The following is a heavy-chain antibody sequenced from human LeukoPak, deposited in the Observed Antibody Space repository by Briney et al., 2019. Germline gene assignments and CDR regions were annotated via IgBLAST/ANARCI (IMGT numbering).Heavy chain of an antibody. CDR1: GGSISSSNW. D-gene: IGHD6-13*01. J-gene: IGHJ4*02. Sequence: PSETLSLTCAVSGGSISSSNWWSWVRQPPGKGLEWIGEIYHSGSTNYNPSLKSRVTISVDTSKNQFSLKLSSVTAADTAVYYCARVKLSSSWYSDYWGQGTLVTVSS. CDR3: ARVKLSSSWYSDY. CDR2: IYHSGST. V-gene: IGHV4-4*02.